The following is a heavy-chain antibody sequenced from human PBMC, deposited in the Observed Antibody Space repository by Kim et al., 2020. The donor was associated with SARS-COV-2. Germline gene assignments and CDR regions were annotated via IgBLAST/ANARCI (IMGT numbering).Heavy chain of an antibody. J-gene: IGHJ4*02. Sequence: SETLSLTCTVSGGSISSYYWSWTRQPPGKGLEWIGYIYYSGSTNYNPSPKRRVTISVDTSKNQFSLKLNSVTTADTAVYYCARDHCGSCSFDYWGRGTLVTLSS. V-gene: IGHV4-59*01. CDR1: GGSISSYY. CDR2: IYYSGST. CDR3: ARDHCGSCSFDY. D-gene: IGHD1-26*01.